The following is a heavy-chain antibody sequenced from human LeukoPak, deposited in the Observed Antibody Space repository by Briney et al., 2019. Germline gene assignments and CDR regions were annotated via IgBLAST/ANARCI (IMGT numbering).Heavy chain of an antibody. V-gene: IGHV4-59*08. J-gene: IGHJ4*02. D-gene: IGHD4-23*01. CDR3: ARRSISGNSWDYFDY. CDR1: GASISSYY. Sequence: SETLSLTCTVSGASISSYYWSWLRQPPGKGLDWIAFMYYSGSTNYNPSLKSRVTISLDTSKNQFSLKLSSVTAADTAVYYCARRSISGNSWDYFDYWGQGTLVTVSS. CDR2: MYYSGST.